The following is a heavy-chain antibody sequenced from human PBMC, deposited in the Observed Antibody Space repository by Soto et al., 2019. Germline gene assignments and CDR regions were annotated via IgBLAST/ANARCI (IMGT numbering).Heavy chain of an antibody. CDR3: AREFASGSPNYDY. Sequence: EVQLLESAGGLVQPGGSLRLSCAASGFTFSSYVMSWVRQAPEKGLEWVSTFTGSGNTYYADSVKGRFTISRDNSKNTLYLQMNSLRAEDTAVYYCAREFASGSPNYDYWGLGTLVTVSS. D-gene: IGHD3-10*01. V-gene: IGHV3-23*01. CDR2: FTGSGNT. J-gene: IGHJ4*02. CDR1: GFTFSSYV.